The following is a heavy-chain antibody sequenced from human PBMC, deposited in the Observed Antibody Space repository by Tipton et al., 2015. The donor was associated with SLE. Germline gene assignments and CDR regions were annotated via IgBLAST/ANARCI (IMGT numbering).Heavy chain of an antibody. CDR2: IYSNGAT. CDR1: GVSIMSGGYY. Sequence: LRLSCNVSGVSIMSGGYYWTWIRQPAGRGLEWIGRIYSNGATNYNPSLMSRVTISVDTPENQFSLKLTSVTAADTAVYYCARDLGSPGNWFDPWGQGTLVTVSS. V-gene: IGHV4-61*02. J-gene: IGHJ5*02. D-gene: IGHD1-26*01. CDR3: ARDLGSPGNWFDP.